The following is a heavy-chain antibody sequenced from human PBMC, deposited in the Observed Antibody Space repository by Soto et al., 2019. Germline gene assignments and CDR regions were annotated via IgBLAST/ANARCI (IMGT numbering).Heavy chain of an antibody. CDR3: AKTANGWFSAFDI. Sequence: EVQLLESGGGLVQPGGSLRLSCAASGFTFGSYAMSWVRQAPGKGLEWVSAISGSGGTTYYADSVKGRFTFSRDNSKNTLYLQMNSLRAEETAVYYCAKTANGWFSAFDIWGRGTMVTVSS. CDR1: GFTFGSYA. D-gene: IGHD6-19*01. J-gene: IGHJ3*02. CDR2: ISGSGGTT. V-gene: IGHV3-23*01.